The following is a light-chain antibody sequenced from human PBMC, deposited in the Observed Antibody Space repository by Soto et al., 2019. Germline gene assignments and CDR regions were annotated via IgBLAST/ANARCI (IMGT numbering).Light chain of an antibody. J-gene: IGKJ2*01. CDR3: QQYYNTLPYT. CDR1: QTVMYSPNKKNY. Sequence: DIVMTQSPDSLAVSLGERATINCKSSQTVMYSPNKKNYLAWYQQKPGQPPKLLISWSSTRESGVPDRFSGSGSGTDFTLTISSLQAEDVAVYYCQQYYNTLPYTFGQGTKLEIK. V-gene: IGKV4-1*01. CDR2: WSS.